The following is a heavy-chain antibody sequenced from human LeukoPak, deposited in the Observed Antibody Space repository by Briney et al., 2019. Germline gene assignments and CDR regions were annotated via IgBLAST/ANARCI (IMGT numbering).Heavy chain of an antibody. V-gene: IGHV4-59*01. CDR3: ARGYYDSSAFDY. D-gene: IGHD3-22*01. CDR2: IYYSGST. CDR1: GGSISSYY. Sequence: SETLSLTCTVSGGSISSYYWSWIRPPPGKGVEWIGYIYYSGSTNYNPSLKSRVTISVDTSKNQFSLKLSSVTAADTAVYYCARGYYDSSAFDYWGQGTLVTVSS. J-gene: IGHJ4*02.